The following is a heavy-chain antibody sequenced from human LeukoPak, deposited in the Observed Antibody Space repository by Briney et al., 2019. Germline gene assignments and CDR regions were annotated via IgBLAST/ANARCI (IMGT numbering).Heavy chain of an antibody. CDR1: GFTFSNSS. J-gene: IGHJ3*02. D-gene: IGHD1-26*01. CDR3: ARGGSPPEALGDVFGI. CDR2: IRSRSAYI. V-gene: IGHV3-21*01. Sequence: KAGGSLRLSCAASGFTFSNSSMNWVRQAPGKGLEWVSSIRSRSAYIYYADSVKGRFTISRDNAKNSLYLQMNSLRAEDTAIYYCARGGSPPEALGDVFGIWGQGTMVTVSS.